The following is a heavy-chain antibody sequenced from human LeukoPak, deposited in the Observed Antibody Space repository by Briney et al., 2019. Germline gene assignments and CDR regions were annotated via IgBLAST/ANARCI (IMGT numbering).Heavy chain of an antibody. J-gene: IGHJ4*02. V-gene: IGHV3-23*01. Sequence: GGSLRLSCAASGFTFSSYAMSWVRQAPGKGLEWVSAISGSGGSTYYADSVKGRFTISRDNSKNTLYLQMNSLRAEDTALYYCAKDKDRRSGWYRNFDYWGQGTLVTVSS. CDR3: AKDKDRRSGWYRNFDY. CDR1: GFTFSSYA. D-gene: IGHD6-19*01. CDR2: ISGSGGST.